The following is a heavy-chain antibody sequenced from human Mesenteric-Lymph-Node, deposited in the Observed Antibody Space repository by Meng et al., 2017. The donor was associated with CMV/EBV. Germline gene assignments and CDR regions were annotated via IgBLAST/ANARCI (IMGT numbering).Heavy chain of an antibody. CDR2: IYYSGST. Sequence: SETLSLTCSVSGYSISSGYYWGWIRQPPGKGLEWIGSIYYSGSTYYNPSLKSRVTISVDTSKNQFSLKLSSVTAADTAVYYCARDLGYDFWSGFDPWGQGTLVTVSS. CDR3: ARDLGYDFWSGFDP. V-gene: IGHV4-38-2*02. J-gene: IGHJ5*02. CDR1: GYSISSGYY. D-gene: IGHD3-3*01.